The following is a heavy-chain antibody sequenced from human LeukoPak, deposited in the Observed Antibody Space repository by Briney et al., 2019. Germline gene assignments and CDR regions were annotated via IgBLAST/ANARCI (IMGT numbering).Heavy chain of an antibody. CDR1: GFTFSSYA. J-gene: IGHJ4*02. CDR2: ISYDGSNK. Sequence: GGSLRLSCAASGFTFSSYAMHWVRQAPGKGLEWVAAISYDGSNKYYADSVKGRFTISRDNSKNTLYLQMNSLRAEDTAVYYCARDHGSGWYYFDYWGQGTLVTVSS. CDR3: ARDHGSGWYYFDY. V-gene: IGHV3-30*04. D-gene: IGHD6-19*01.